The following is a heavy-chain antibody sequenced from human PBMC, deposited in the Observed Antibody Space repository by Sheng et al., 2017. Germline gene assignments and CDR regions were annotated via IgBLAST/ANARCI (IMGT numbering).Heavy chain of an antibody. CDR1: GGSFSGYY. J-gene: IGHJ3*02. V-gene: IGHV4-34*01. Sequence: QVQLQQWGAGLLKPSETLSLTCAVYGGSFSGYYWSWIRQPPGKGLEWIGEINHSGSTNYNPSLKSRVTISVDTSKNQFSLKLSSVTAADTAVYYCARTAWTTPSAFDIWGQGTMVTVSS. CDR3: ARTAWTTPSAFDI. CDR2: INHSGST. D-gene: IGHD1-1*01.